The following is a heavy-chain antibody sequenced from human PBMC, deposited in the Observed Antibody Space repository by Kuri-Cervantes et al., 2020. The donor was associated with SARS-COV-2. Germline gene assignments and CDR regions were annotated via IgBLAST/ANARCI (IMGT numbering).Heavy chain of an antibody. J-gene: IGHJ3*02. D-gene: IGHD1-1*01. CDR3: AKDQYDTDAFDI. CDR2: ISGSGGST. Sequence: GGSLRLSCAASGFTFSSYAMSWVRQAPGEGLEWVSAISGSGGSTYYADSVKGRFTISRDNSKNTLYLQMNSLRAEDTAVYYCAKDQYDTDAFDIWGQGTMVTVSS. V-gene: IGHV3-23*01. CDR1: GFTFSSYA.